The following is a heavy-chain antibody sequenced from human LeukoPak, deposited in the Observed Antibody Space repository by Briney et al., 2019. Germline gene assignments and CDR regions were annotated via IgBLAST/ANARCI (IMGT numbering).Heavy chain of an antibody. Sequence: SETLSLTCTVSGGSISSYYWSWIRQPPGKGLEWIGYIYYSGSTKYNPSLKSRVTISVDTSKNQFSLKLSSVTAADTAVYYCAGYRGKTTVSSLDWFDPWGQGTLVTVSS. V-gene: IGHV4-59*01. CDR3: AGYRGKTTVSSLDWFDP. D-gene: IGHD4-11*01. CDR1: GGSISSYY. J-gene: IGHJ5*02. CDR2: IYYSGST.